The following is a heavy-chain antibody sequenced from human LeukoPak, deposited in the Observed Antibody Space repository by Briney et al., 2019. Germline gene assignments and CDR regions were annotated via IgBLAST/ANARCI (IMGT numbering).Heavy chain of an antibody. CDR2: IYPGDSDT. Sequence: GESLKISCKGSGYSFSSYWIGWARQMPGKGLEWMGIIYPGDSDTRYSPSFQGQVTISADKSISTAYLQWSSLKASDTAMYYCARLPDIVVVPAAAYFDYWGQGTLVTVSS. CDR3: ARLPDIVVVPAAAYFDY. CDR1: GYSFSSYW. V-gene: IGHV5-51*01. J-gene: IGHJ4*02. D-gene: IGHD2-2*01.